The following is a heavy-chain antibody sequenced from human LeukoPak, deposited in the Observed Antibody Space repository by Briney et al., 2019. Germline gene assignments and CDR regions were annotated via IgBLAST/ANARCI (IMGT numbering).Heavy chain of an antibody. V-gene: IGHV1-46*01. CDR1: GYTFTSYY. D-gene: IGHD3-3*01. J-gene: IGHJ6*02. CDR2: INPSGGST. Sequence: ASVKVSCKASGYTFTSYYMHWVRQAPGQGLEWMGIINPSGGSTSYAQKFQGRVTMTRDTSKNQFSLKLSSVTAADTAVYYCAREITIFGVVIGGMDVWGQGTTVTVSS. CDR3: AREITIFGVVIGGMDV.